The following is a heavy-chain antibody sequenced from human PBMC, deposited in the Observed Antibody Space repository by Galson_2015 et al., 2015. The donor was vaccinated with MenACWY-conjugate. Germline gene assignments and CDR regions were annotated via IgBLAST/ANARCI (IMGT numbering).Heavy chain of an antibody. D-gene: IGHD2-15*01. Sequence: SLRLSCAVSGFSVTANCLSWVRQAPGKGPEWIAMVDRVGATIYADSVRGRFTVSRDNFKNTMILQMNSLRADDTAGYRCSRGSDMCSYFRAWGQGAQVTVSS. CDR2: VDRVGAT. CDR3: SRGSDMCSYFRA. V-gene: IGHV3-53*01. J-gene: IGHJ5*02. CDR1: GFSVTANC.